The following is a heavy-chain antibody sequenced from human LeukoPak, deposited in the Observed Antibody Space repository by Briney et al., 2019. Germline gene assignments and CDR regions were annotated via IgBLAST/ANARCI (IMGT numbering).Heavy chain of an antibody. CDR1: GGSISSYY. CDR2: NSYSGNT. V-gene: IGHV4-59*01. CDR3: ARVGSGSFDY. Sequence: KTSETLSLTCTVSGGSISSYYWSWIRQPPGKGLEWIGYNSYSGNTNSNPSLKSRVTISVDTSKNHFSLNLRSVTAADTAVYYCARVGSGSFDYWGQGTLVTVSS. J-gene: IGHJ4*02. D-gene: IGHD1-26*01.